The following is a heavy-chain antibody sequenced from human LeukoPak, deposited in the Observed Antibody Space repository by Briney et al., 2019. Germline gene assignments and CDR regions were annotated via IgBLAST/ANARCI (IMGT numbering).Heavy chain of an antibody. CDR3: ARDRGYNSFDY. J-gene: IGHJ4*02. V-gene: IGHV3-7*01. D-gene: IGHD3-10*01. CDR1: GVAFSSLW. CDR2: INPDGSVK. Sequence: GGSLRLSCAASGVAFSSLWMTWVRQAPGKGLEWVAGINPDGSVKNYVDSMRGRFTISRDNAKNSLYLQMNSLRAEDTAVYYCARDRGYNSFDYWGQGTLVTVSS.